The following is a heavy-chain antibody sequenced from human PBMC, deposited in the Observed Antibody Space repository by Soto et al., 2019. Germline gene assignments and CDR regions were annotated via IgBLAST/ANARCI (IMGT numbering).Heavy chain of an antibody. CDR3: ASSTTVVTFDY. Sequence: GESLKISCAASGFTFSSYEMNWVRQAPGKGLEWVSYISSSGSTIYYADSVKGRFTISRDNTKNSLYLQMNSLRAEDTAVYYCASSTTVVTFDYWGQGTLVTVSS. J-gene: IGHJ4*02. CDR2: ISSSGSTI. D-gene: IGHD4-17*01. V-gene: IGHV3-48*03. CDR1: GFTFSSYE.